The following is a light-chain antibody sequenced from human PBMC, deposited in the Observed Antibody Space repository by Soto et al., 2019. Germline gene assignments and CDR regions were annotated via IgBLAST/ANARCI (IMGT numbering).Light chain of an antibody. CDR3: QQYDNSPYT. CDR2: GAS. J-gene: IGKJ1*01. CDR1: QRVSSSY. Sequence: EIVLTQSPGTLSLSPGERATLSCRASQRVSSSYFAWYQQKPGQAPTLLIYGASSRATGIPARFSGSGSGTDFTLTISSLESEDFAVYYCQQYDNSPYTFGQGTKLEIK. V-gene: IGKV3-20*01.